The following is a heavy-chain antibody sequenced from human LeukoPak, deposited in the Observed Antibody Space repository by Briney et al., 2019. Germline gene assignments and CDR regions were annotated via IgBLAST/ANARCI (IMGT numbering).Heavy chain of an antibody. CDR1: GGSISNYY. CDR3: ARHGGWLAGARN. CDR2: IYYSGST. J-gene: IGHJ4*02. Sequence: SETLSLTCTVSGGSISNYYWSWIRQSPGKGLEWIGYIYYSGSTNYNPSLESRVTISVDTSKNQFSLKLTSVTAADTAVYYCARHGGWLAGARNWGQGTLVTVSS. V-gene: IGHV4-59*08. D-gene: IGHD6-19*01.